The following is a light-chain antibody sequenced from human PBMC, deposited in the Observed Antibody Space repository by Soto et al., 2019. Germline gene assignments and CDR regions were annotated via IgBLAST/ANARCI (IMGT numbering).Light chain of an antibody. V-gene: IGKV4-1*01. J-gene: IGKJ4*01. CDR1: QSVLYSSDNKNY. CDR2: WAA. Sequence: DIVMTQSPDSLAVSLGERATINCKSSQSVLYSSDNKNYLAWYQQKPGQPPKLLIYWAATRESGVPDRFSGSGSWTDFTLTISCLKAEDVAGYYYQQYYSTPLTFGGGTKVEIK. CDR3: QQYYSTPLT.